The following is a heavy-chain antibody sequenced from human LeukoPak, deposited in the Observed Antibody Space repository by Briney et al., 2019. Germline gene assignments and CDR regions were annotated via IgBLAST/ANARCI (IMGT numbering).Heavy chain of an antibody. CDR2: MNPNSGNT. J-gene: IGHJ4*02. CDR3: ARGAEVVATDGGFDY. CDR1: GYTFTGYY. V-gene: IGHV1-8*02. D-gene: IGHD5-12*01. Sequence: GASVKVSCKASGYTFTGYYMHWVRQAPGQGLEWMGWMNPNSGNTGYAQKFQGRVTMTRNTSISTAYMELSSLRSEDTAVYYCARGAEVVATDGGFDYWGQGTLVTVSS.